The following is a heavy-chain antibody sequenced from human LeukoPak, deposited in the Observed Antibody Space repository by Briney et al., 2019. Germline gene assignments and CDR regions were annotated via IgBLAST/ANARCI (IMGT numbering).Heavy chain of an antibody. V-gene: IGHV1-18*01. Sequence: ASVKVSCKASGYTFNNFGISWVRQAPGQGLEWMGWISTYDGRTNYAQNFRGRVTMTTDISTSTAYMELRSLRSDDTAVYYCARDYLEAEGQTDDYFDCWGQGTLVTVSS. J-gene: IGHJ4*02. CDR2: ISTYDGRT. CDR3: ARDYLEAEGQTDDYFDC. D-gene: IGHD6-19*01. CDR1: GYTFNNFG.